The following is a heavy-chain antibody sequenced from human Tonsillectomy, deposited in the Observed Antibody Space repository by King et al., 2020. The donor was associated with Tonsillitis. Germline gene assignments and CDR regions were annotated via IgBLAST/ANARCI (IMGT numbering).Heavy chain of an antibody. CDR3: ASHEINIVGATQMIPGDAFDI. D-gene: IGHD1-26*01. V-gene: IGHV4-34*01. J-gene: IGHJ3*02. CDR2: INHGGST. CDR1: GGSFSDYY. Sequence: VQLQQWGAGLLKPSETLSLTCAVYGGSFSDYYWSWIRQPPGKGLEWIGEINHGGSTNYNPSLKSRVTISVDTSKNQFSLKLGSVTAADTAVYYCASHEINIVGATQMIPGDAFDIWGQGTMVTVSS.